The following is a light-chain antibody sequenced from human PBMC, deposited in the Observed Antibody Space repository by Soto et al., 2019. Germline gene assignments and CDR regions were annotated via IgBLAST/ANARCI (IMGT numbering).Light chain of an antibody. J-gene: IGKJ3*01. Sequence: DIQMTQSPSFVSASLGDRVTITCRASQGISTWLAWYQQKPGKAPNLLIYAASNLQNGVPSRFSGSGSGTDFTLTISSLQPVDFATYYCQQTNTFPLSFGPGTKVDVK. V-gene: IGKV1-12*01. CDR1: QGISTW. CDR3: QQTNTFPLS. CDR2: AAS.